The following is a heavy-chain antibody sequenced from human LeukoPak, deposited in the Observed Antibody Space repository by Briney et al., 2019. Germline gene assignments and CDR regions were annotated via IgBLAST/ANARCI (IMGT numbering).Heavy chain of an antibody. V-gene: IGHV3-21*01. CDR3: ARGSSNIASRDNCFDP. Sequence: PGGSLRLSCAASGFTFSSYGMHWVRQAPGKGLEWVSSISSSSSYIDYADSVKGRFTISRDNAKKSLYLQMNSLRAEDTAVYYCARGSSNIASRDNCFDPWGQGTLVTVSS. J-gene: IGHJ5*02. CDR1: GFTFSSYG. CDR2: ISSSSSYI. D-gene: IGHD6-6*01.